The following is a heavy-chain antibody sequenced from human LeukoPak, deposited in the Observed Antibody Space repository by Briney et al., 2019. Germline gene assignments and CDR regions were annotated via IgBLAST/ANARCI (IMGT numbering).Heavy chain of an antibody. Sequence: GGSLRLSCAASGFTFSSYAMHWVRPAPGKGLEWVALISYDGSNKYYADSVKGRFTISGDNSKNTLYLQMNSLRAEDTAVYYCARDGDRYSSSWFDYWGQGTLVTVSS. CDR1: GFTFSSYA. J-gene: IGHJ4*02. D-gene: IGHD6-13*01. V-gene: IGHV3-30*04. CDR2: ISYDGSNK. CDR3: ARDGDRYSSSWFDY.